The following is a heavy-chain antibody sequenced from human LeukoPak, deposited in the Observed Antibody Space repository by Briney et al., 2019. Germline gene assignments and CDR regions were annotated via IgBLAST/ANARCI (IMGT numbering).Heavy chain of an antibody. CDR1: GGSFSGYY. Sequence: SETLSLTCAVYGGSFSGYYWSWIRQPPGKGLEWIGEINHSGSTNYNPSLKSRVTISVDTSKNQFSLKLSSVTAADTAVYYCARAKGLAAGTRGYGMDVWGQGTTVTVPS. CDR2: INHSGST. J-gene: IGHJ6*02. CDR3: ARAKGLAAGTRGYGMDV. D-gene: IGHD6-13*01. V-gene: IGHV4-34*01.